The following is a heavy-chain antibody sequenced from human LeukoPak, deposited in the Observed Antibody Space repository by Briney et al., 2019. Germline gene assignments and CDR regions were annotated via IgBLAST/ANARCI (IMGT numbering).Heavy chain of an antibody. Sequence: GGSLRLSCTASGFTFGDYAVTWFRQAPGKGLEWVSAISGSGGSTYYADSVKGRFTISRDNSKNTLYLQMNSLRAEDTAVYYCAKAPPRIVGATALDYWGQGTLVTVSS. CDR3: AKAPPRIVGATALDY. CDR2: ISGSGGST. V-gene: IGHV3-23*01. CDR1: GFTFGDYA. D-gene: IGHD1-26*01. J-gene: IGHJ4*02.